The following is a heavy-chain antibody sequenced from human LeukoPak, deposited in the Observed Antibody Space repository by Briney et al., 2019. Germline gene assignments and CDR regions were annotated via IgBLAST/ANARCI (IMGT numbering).Heavy chain of an antibody. Sequence: ASVKVSCKASGYTFTSYYVHWVRQAPGQGLEWMGIINPSGGSTSYAQKFQGRVTMTRDTSTSTVYMELSSLRSEDTAVYYCARPYYDSSGYYRYYFDYWGQGTLVTVSS. J-gene: IGHJ4*02. CDR3: ARPYYDSSGYYRYYFDY. D-gene: IGHD3-22*01. CDR1: GYTFTSYY. V-gene: IGHV1-46*01. CDR2: INPSGGST.